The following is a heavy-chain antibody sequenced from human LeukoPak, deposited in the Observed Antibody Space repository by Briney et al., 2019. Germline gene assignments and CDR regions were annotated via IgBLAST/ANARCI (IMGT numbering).Heavy chain of an antibody. V-gene: IGHV1-46*01. D-gene: IGHD2-15*01. CDR1: GYTFTSYY. CDR2: INPSGGST. Sequence: ASVKVSCKASGYTFTSYYMHWVRQAPGQGLEWMGIINPSGGSTSYAQKFQGRVTMTRDTSTSTVYMELSSLRSEDTAVYYCARDFKVVVAVTYYYYGMDVWGQGTTVTVSS. CDR3: ARDFKVVVAVTYYYYGMDV. J-gene: IGHJ6*02.